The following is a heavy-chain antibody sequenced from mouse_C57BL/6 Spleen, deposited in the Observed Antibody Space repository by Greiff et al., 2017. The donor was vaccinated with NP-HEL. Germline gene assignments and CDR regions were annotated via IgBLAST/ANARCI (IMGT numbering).Heavy chain of an antibody. D-gene: IGHD1-1*01. V-gene: IGHV7-3*01. CDR2: IRNKANGYTT. CDR1: GFTFTDYY. Sequence: EVQRVESGGGLVQPGGSLSLSCAASGFTFTDYYMSWVRQPPGKALEWLGFIRNKANGYTTEYSASVKGRFTISRDNSQSILYLQMNALRAEDSATYYCARYYYGSSYMDYWGQGTSVTVSS. J-gene: IGHJ4*01. CDR3: ARYYYGSSYMDY.